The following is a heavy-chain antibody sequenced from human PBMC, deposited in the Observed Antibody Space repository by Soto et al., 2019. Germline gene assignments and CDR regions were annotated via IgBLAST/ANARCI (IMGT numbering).Heavy chain of an antibody. D-gene: IGHD6-19*01. CDR1: GGTFSNYA. CDR2: IVPIFGTT. CDR3: ARVEAVAGLYNYHGLDV. Sequence: QVQLVQSGAEVKKPGSSVKVSCKVSGGTFSNYAIEWVRLAPGHGLEWMGVIVPIFGTTYYTQKFQGRATIIADDSTTTAYLEMSSLRSEDTAIYYCARVEAVAGLYNYHGLDVWGQGTAVTVSS. V-gene: IGHV1-69*12. J-gene: IGHJ6*02.